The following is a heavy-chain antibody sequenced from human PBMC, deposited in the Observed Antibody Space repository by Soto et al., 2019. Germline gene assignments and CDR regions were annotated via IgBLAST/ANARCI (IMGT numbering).Heavy chain of an antibody. D-gene: IGHD5-18*01. Sequence: QVQLVQSGAEVKKPGSSVKVSCKASGGTLLSYTISWVRQAPGQGLEWMGGIIPIFGIANYAQKFQGRVTITADESTGVAYMELSSLRSEDTAVYYCAGAEGEPAMENVWGQGTTVTVSS. CDR3: AGAEGEPAMENV. V-gene: IGHV1-69*01. CDR2: IIPIFGIA. J-gene: IGHJ6*02. CDR1: GGTLLSYT.